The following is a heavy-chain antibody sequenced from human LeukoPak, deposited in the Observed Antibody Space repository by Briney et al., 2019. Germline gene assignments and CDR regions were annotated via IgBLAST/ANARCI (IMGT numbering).Heavy chain of an antibody. CDR3: ARGGVWPRQYYYYGIDV. D-gene: IGHD3-10*01. CDR2: INHSGST. Sequence: SETLSLTCAVYGGSFSGYYWSWIRQPPGKGLEWIGEINHSGSTNYNPSLKSRVTISVDTSKNQFSLKLSSVTAADTAVYYCARGGVWPRQYYYYGIDVWGQGTTVTVSS. J-gene: IGHJ6*02. V-gene: IGHV4-34*01. CDR1: GGSFSGYY.